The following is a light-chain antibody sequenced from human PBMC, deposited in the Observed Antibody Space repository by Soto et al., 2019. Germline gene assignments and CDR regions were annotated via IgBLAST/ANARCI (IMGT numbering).Light chain of an antibody. CDR3: QQRSNWPRGT. V-gene: IGKV3-11*01. CDR1: QSVGSY. CDR2: DAS. J-gene: IGKJ2*01. Sequence: EIVLTQSPATLSLSPGERATLPCRASQSVGSYLGWYQHKPGQAPRLLIYDASNRAPGIPARFSGSGSGTDFTLTISSLEPEDFAVYYCQQRSNWPRGTFGQGTKLEIK.